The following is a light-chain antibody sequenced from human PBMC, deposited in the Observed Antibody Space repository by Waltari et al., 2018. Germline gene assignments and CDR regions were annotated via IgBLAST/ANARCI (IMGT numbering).Light chain of an antibody. Sequence: DIQMTQSPSPLSASLGDRVTVTCRASQGINKELSWYQQKPGKAPTLLIYAASSLQTGVSSRFSGSGFGTDFTLSISSLQPEDVATYYCQQDFTTPFTFGPGTKLDIK. CDR1: QGINKE. CDR2: AAS. J-gene: IGKJ3*01. CDR3: QQDFTTPFT. V-gene: IGKV1-27*01.